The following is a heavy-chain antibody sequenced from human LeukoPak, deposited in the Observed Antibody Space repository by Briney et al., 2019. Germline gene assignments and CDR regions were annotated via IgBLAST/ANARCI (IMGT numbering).Heavy chain of an antibody. V-gene: IGHV3-23*01. J-gene: IGHJ4*02. CDR2: ISGSGGST. CDR3: AKAVVVDYRNYFDY. CDR1: GLTVSSNY. D-gene: IGHD2-15*01. Sequence: PGGSLRLSCAASGLTVSSNYMNWVRQAPGKGLEWVSAISGSGGSTYYADSVKGRFTISRDNSKNTLCLQMNSLRAEDTAVYYCAKAVVVDYRNYFDYWGQGTLVTVSS.